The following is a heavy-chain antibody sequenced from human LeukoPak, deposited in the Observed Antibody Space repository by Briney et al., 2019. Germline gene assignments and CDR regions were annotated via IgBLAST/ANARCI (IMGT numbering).Heavy chain of an antibody. CDR3: AGSIMIVVVITTTNAFDI. V-gene: IGHV4-4*02. CDR2: IYHSGST. J-gene: IGHJ3*02. Sequence: PSETLSLTCAVSGGSISSSNWWSWVRQPPGKGLEWIGEIYHSGSTNYNPSLKSRVTISVDKSKNQFSLKLSSVTAADTAVYYCAGSIMIVVVITTTNAFDIWGQGTMVTVSS. CDR1: GGSISSSNW. D-gene: IGHD3-22*01.